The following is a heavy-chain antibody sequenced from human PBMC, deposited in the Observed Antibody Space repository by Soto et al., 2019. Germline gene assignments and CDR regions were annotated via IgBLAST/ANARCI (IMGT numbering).Heavy chain of an antibody. CDR3: ASSPMVRGVTNLYYYYGMDV. J-gene: IGHJ6*02. Sequence: GGSLRLSCAASGFTFSSYAMHWVRQAPGKGLEWVAVISYDGSNKYYADSVKGRFTISRDNSKNTLYLQMNSLRAEDTAVYYCASSPMVRGVTNLYYYYGMDVWGQGTTVTVSS. D-gene: IGHD3-10*01. CDR1: GFTFSSYA. V-gene: IGHV3-30-3*01. CDR2: ISYDGSNK.